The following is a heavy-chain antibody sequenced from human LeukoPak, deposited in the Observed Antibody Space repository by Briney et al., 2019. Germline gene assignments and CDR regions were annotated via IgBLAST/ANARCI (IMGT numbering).Heavy chain of an antibody. CDR2: TYTGGNS. CDR1: GFTVSSIH. Sequence: PGGSLRLSCAASGFTVSSIHMVWVRQAPGKGLEWVSVTYTGGNSYYADSVKGRFIISRDNSKNTLFLQVNSLRAEDTAVYYCAKVRTYFYHGLDVWGQGTTVTVSS. V-gene: IGHV3-53*01. J-gene: IGHJ6*02. CDR3: AKVRTYFYHGLDV. D-gene: IGHD1-14*01.